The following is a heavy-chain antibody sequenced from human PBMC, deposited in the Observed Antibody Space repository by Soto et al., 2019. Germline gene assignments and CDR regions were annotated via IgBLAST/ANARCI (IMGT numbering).Heavy chain of an antibody. CDR1: GFSLSTSGLG. D-gene: IGHD6-19*01. CDR2: IYWNDDK. CDR3: AHRPSGWYLFDY. V-gene: IGHV2-5*01. J-gene: IGHJ4*02. Sequence: QITLKESGPTLVRPTQTLTLTCTFSGFSLSTSGLGVGWIRQPPGKALVWLALIYWNDDKRYSPSLKATLTITKDTSKSQVVLTMTHMDTVDTARYYCAHRPSGWYLFDYWGQGTLVTVSS.